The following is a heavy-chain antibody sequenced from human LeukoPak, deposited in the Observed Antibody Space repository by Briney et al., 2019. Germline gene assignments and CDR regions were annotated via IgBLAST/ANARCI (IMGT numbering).Heavy chain of an antibody. CDR1: GFTFSSYG. CDR2: ISTSGSNI. J-gene: IGHJ6*02. CDR3: AREQLKPTTPRDGMDV. D-gene: IGHD1-1*01. Sequence: GRSLRLSCAASGFTFSSYGMHWVRQAPGKGLEWVSYISTSGSNIYYADSVEGRFTISRDNARNSLYLQMNSLRAEDTAVYYCAREQLKPTTPRDGMDVWGQGTTVTVSS. V-gene: IGHV3-48*04.